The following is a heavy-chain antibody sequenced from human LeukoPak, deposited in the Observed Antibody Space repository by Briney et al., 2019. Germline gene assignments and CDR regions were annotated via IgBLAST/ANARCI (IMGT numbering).Heavy chain of an antibody. V-gene: IGHV3-30*04. Sequence: PGRSLRLSCAASGFTFSSYAMHWVRQAPGKGLEWMAFISYDGSNKYYADSVKGRFTISRDNSKNTLYLQMNSLRAEDTAVYYCARVLHKRNYDSSDYYGYWGQGILVTVSS. CDR1: GFTFSSYA. CDR3: ARVLHKRNYDSSDYYGY. D-gene: IGHD3-22*01. J-gene: IGHJ4*02. CDR2: ISYDGSNK.